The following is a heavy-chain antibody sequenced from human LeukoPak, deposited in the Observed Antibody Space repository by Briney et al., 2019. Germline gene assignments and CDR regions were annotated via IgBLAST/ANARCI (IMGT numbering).Heavy chain of an antibody. CDR2: INPNSGGT. Sequence: ASVKVSCKASGYTFTGYCMHWVRQAPGQGLEWMGWINPNSGGTNYAQKFQGRVTMTRDTSISTAYMELSRLRSDDTAVYYCARVPYSRKLGDYWGQGTLVTVSS. V-gene: IGHV1-2*02. CDR1: GYTFTGYC. D-gene: IGHD6-13*01. J-gene: IGHJ4*02. CDR3: ARVPYSRKLGDY.